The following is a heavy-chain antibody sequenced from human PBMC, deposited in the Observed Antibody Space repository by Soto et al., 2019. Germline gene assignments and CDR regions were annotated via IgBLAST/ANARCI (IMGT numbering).Heavy chain of an antibody. CDR2: IYDSGNT. Sequence: SETLSLTCIVSGGSIRSGSYYWGWIRQPPGKGLEWIGNIYDSGNTYYNASLKSRVTIAVDTSKSQFSLKLTSVTAADTAVYYCARHHAGDDREAFLPYCFDPWGQGTPVTVSS. CDR3: ARHHAGDDREAFLPYCFDP. D-gene: IGHD2-21*02. CDR1: GGSIRSGSYY. V-gene: IGHV4-39*01. J-gene: IGHJ5*02.